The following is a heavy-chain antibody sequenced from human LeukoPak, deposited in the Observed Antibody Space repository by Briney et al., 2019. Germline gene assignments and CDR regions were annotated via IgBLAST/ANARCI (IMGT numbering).Heavy chain of an antibody. CDR3: ARFDSSGYYGKGSFDY. D-gene: IGHD3-22*01. J-gene: IGHJ4*02. V-gene: IGHV1-2*02. Sequence: ASVKVSCKASGYTFTGYYMHWVRQAPGQGLEWMGWINPNSGGTNYAQKFQGRVTMTRDTSISTAYMELSRLRSDDTAVYYCARFDSSGYYGKGSFDYWGQGTLVTVSS. CDR1: GYTFTGYY. CDR2: INPNSGGT.